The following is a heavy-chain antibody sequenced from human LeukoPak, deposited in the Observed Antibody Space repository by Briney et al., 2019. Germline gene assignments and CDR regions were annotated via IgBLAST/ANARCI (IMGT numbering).Heavy chain of an antibody. Sequence: GSLRLSCAASGFTFSDYYMSRIRQPPGKGLEWIGEINHSGSTNYNPSLKSRVTISVDTSKNQFSLKLSSATAADTAVYYCARVRYYDILTGYYKPEYFQHWGQGTLVTVSS. CDR2: INHSGST. CDR3: ARVRYYDILTGYYKPEYFQH. CDR1: GFTFSDYY. J-gene: IGHJ1*01. V-gene: IGHV4-34*01. D-gene: IGHD3-9*01.